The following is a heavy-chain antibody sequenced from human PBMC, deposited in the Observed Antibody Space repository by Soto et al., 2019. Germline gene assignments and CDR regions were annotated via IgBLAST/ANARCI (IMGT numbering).Heavy chain of an antibody. CDR3: ARLRGGWYFDL. V-gene: IGHV1-18*04. J-gene: IGHJ2*01. CDR1: GYTFTSYG. Sequence: QVQLVQSGAEVKKPGASVKVSCRASGYTFTSYGISWVRQVPGQGLEWMGWISAYNGNTKYSQKFQGRVTITRDTSASTAYMELSSLRSEDTAVYYCARLRGGWYFDLWGRGTLVTVSS. CDR2: ISAYNGNT. D-gene: IGHD2-15*01.